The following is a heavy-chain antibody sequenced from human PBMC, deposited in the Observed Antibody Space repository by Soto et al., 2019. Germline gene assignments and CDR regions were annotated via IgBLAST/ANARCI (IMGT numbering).Heavy chain of an antibody. CDR1: GFTFDTHW. CDR2: INGDGSPI. Sequence: GGSLRLSCAVSGFTFDTHWMHWVRQSPGKGLVWVARINGDGSPITYADSVKGRFSISRDNARNTLYLHMSNLRADDTAVYYCEPDPKHDHSVAGDYWGQGTLLTVSS. CDR3: EPDPKHDHSVAGDY. J-gene: IGHJ4*02. V-gene: IGHV3-74*03.